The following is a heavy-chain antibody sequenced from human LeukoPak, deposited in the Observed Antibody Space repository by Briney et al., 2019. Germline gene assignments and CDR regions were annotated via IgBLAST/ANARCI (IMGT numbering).Heavy chain of an antibody. CDR2: TNPNSGGT. D-gene: IGHD1-26*01. J-gene: IGHJ4*02. Sequence: ASVKVSCKASGYTFTGYYMHWVRQAPGQGLEWMGWTNPNSGGTNYAQKFQGRVTMTRDTSISTAYMELSRLRSDDTAVYYCARQRGSYNWSYDYWGQGTLVTVSS. V-gene: IGHV1-2*02. CDR1: GYTFTGYY. CDR3: ARQRGSYNWSYDY.